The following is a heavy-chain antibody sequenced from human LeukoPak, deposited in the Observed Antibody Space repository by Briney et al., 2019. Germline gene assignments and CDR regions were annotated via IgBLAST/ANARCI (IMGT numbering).Heavy chain of an antibody. V-gene: IGHV4-59*11. CDR2: IYYSGST. D-gene: IGHD3-3*02. CDR3: AGGHFWSANTIDY. J-gene: IGHJ4*02. CDR1: GGSISSHY. Sequence: PSETLSLTCTVSGGSISSHYWSWIRQPPGKGLEWIGYIYYSGSTNYNPSPKSRVTISVDTSKNQFSLKLSSVTAADTAVYYCAGGHFWSANTIDYWGQGTLVTVSS.